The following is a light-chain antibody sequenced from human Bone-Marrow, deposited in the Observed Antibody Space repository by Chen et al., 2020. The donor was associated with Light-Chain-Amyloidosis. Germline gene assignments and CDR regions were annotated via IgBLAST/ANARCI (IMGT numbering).Light chain of an antibody. J-gene: IGLJ3*02. CDR1: SGSIATNY. CDR3: QSYQGSSQGV. CDR2: EDD. Sequence: NFMLTQPHSVSESPGKTVIISCTRSSGSIATNYVQWYQQRPGSSPTTVIYEDDQRPSGVTDRFSGSIDRSSNYASLTISGLKTEDEADYYCQSYQGSSQGVFGGGTKLTVL. V-gene: IGLV6-57*01.